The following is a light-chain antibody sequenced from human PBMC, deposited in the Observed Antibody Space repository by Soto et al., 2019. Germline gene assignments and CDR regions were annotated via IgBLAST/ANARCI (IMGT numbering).Light chain of an antibody. CDR2: EVS. Sequence: QSALTQPASVSGSPGQSITMSCTGSSSDIGTYNFVSWYQQHADKAPRLLLYEVSNRPSGVSSRFSGSKSGNSASLTISGLQPEDEAHYFCSSYAATSSLVFGGGTKLTVL. J-gene: IGLJ3*02. CDR3: SSYAATSSLV. V-gene: IGLV2-14*01. CDR1: SSDIGTYNF.